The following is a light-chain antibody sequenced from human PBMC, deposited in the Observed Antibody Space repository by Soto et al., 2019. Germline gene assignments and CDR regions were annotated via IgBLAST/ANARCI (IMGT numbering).Light chain of an antibody. CDR3: SSYAGSNNLV. V-gene: IGLV2-8*01. Sequence: QSALTQPPSASGSPGQSVTISCTGTSSDVCGYNYVSCYQQHPGQAPKLMIYEVSKRPSGVPDRFSGSKSGNTASLTVSGLQAEDEADYYCSSYAGSNNLVFGGGTKLTVL. CDR1: SSDVCGYNY. J-gene: IGLJ3*02. CDR2: EVS.